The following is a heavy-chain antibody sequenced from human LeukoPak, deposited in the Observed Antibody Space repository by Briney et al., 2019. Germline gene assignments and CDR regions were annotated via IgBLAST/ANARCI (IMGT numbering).Heavy chain of an antibody. CDR1: GFTFSTYA. J-gene: IGHJ4*02. CDR3: TRVYLERLTAGYFDH. V-gene: IGHV3-30*14. D-gene: IGHD2-8*01. CDR2: ISYDGRQK. Sequence: QPGGSLRLSCAASGFTFSTYAMHWVRQAPGKGLEWVAVISYDGRQKYYADSVKGRFTISRDNSKNTLFLQVNSLRDEDTAVYYCTRVYLERLTAGYFDHWGQGTLVTGSP.